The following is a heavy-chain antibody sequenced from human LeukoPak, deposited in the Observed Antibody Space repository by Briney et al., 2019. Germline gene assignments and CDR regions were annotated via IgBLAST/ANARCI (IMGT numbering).Heavy chain of an antibody. V-gene: IGHV3-74*01. CDR3: ARDLDSWSGYYGPLLFDP. CDR1: EFTFSNYW. CDR2: IRGDGIVT. D-gene: IGHD3-3*01. J-gene: IGHJ5*02. Sequence: GGSLGLSCVASEFTFSNYWIHWVRQAPGKGLVWVSRIRGDGIVTNYADSVEGRFTVSRDNAKNTLYLQANSLRAEDTAVYYCARDLDSWSGYYGPLLFDPWGQGTLVTVSS.